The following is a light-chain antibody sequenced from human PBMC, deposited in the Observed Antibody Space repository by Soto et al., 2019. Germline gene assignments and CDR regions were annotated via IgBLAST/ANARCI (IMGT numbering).Light chain of an antibody. CDR3: CSYAPQGYV. J-gene: IGLJ1*01. CDR2: DVS. Sequence: QSALTQPRSVSGSPGQSVTISCTGTSSDVGGYNYVSWYQQHPGKAPKLMIYDVSKRPSGVPDRFSGSKSGNTASLTISGLQAEDEADYYCCSYAPQGYVFGTGTQLTVL. V-gene: IGLV2-11*01. CDR1: SSDVGGYNY.